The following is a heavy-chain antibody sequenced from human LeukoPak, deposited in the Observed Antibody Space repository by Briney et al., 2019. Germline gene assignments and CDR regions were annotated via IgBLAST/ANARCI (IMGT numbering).Heavy chain of an antibody. CDR1: GDSVSNKNVA. CDR2: TYYASKWYY. Sequence: SRILSLTCVISGDSVSNKNVAWNWIRQSPSRGLEWLGRTYYASKWYYDYAVSVKSRMTVSPDTSKNQVSLRLDSVTPEDTAVYFCARQTYRAFDSWGQGTLVTVSS. J-gene: IGHJ5*01. CDR3: ARQTYRAFDS. V-gene: IGHV6-1*01. D-gene: IGHD2-21*01.